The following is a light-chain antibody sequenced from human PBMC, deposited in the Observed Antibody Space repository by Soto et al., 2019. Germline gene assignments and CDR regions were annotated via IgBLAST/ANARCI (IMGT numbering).Light chain of an antibody. CDR3: ATWDDSFNGV. J-gene: IGLJ1*01. Sequence: QSVLTQPPSASGTPGQRVTISCSGSSSNIGRNTVNWYQHLPGTAPKLLIYSNNLRPSGVPDRFSGSKSGASASLAISGLQSEDEADYYCATWDDSFNGVFGTGTKVTVL. CDR1: SSNIGRNT. CDR2: SNN. V-gene: IGLV1-44*01.